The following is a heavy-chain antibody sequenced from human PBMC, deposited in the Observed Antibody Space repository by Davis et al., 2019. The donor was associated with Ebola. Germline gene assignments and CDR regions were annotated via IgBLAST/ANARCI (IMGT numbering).Heavy chain of an antibody. J-gene: IGHJ5*02. D-gene: IGHD6-6*01. CDR3: ARVLQQVVRLDP. Sequence: MPGGSLRLSCAVSGVSISSCNRWSWIRQPPGKGLEWIGEINHSGSTNYDPSLKSRVTISVDTSKSQFSLKVSSVTAADTAVYYCARVLQQVVRLDPWGQGTLVTVSS. CDR1: GVSISSCNR. CDR2: INHSGST. V-gene: IGHV4-4*02.